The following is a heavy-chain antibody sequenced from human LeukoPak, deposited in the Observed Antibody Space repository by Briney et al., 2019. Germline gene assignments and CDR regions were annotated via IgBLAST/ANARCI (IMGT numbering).Heavy chain of an antibody. Sequence: GGSLRLPCAASGFTFSSYEMNWVRQAPGRGLEWVSYINGGGSSMHYADSVKGRFTISRDNAKNSLYLQMNSLRAEDTAVYFCARDAHYSDTSGYFRAPFDYWGQGTLVTVSS. CDR3: ARDAHYSDTSGYFRAPFDY. D-gene: IGHD3-22*01. CDR2: INGGGSSM. J-gene: IGHJ4*02. CDR1: GFTFSSYE. V-gene: IGHV3-48*03.